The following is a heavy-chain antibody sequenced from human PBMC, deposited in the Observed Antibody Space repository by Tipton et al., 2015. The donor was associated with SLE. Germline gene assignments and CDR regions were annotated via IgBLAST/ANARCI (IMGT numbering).Heavy chain of an antibody. CDR2: IYSGGST. D-gene: IGHD2-2*01. CDR3: AKGSCSSTSCPRGMDV. V-gene: IGHV3-66*03. Sequence: QLVQSGGGLIQPGESLRLSCAASGFTVSSYYMIWVRQAPGKGLECVSVIYSGGSTYYPDSVKGRFTISRDNSKNTLYLQMNSLRAEDTAVYYCAKGSCSSTSCPRGMDVWGQGTTVTVSS. J-gene: IGHJ6*02. CDR1: GFTVSSYY.